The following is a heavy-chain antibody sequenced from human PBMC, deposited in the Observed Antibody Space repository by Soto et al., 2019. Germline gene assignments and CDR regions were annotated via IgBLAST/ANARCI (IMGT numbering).Heavy chain of an antibody. V-gene: IGHV1-18*01. CDR1: GYTFTSYG. Sequence: ASVKVSCKASGYTFTSYGISWVRQAPGQGLEWIGWISAYNGNTNYAQKLQGRVTMTTDTSTSTAYMELRSLRSDDTAVYYCAREYYDSSGYYFFDYWGQGTLVTVSS. D-gene: IGHD3-22*01. CDR3: AREYYDSSGYYFFDY. J-gene: IGHJ4*02. CDR2: ISAYNGNT.